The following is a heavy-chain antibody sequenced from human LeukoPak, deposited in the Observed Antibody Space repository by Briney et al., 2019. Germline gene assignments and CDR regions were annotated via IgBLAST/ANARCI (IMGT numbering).Heavy chain of an antibody. Sequence: SETLSLTCDVSGGSVTSTNWWSWVRQPPGEGLEWIGEIYHSGSTNYNPSLKSRVTLSVDKSNNQFSLKLSSVTAADTAVYYCARGYLGYCGDGGCLGGAFDIWGQGTMVTVSS. CDR3: ARGYLGYCGDGGCLGGAFDI. CDR2: IYHSGST. CDR1: GGSVTSTNW. D-gene: IGHD2-15*01. V-gene: IGHV4-4*02. J-gene: IGHJ3*02.